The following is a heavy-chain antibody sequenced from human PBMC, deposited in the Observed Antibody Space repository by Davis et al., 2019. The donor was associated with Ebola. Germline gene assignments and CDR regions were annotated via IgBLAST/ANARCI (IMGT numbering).Heavy chain of an antibody. D-gene: IGHD3-3*01. Sequence: GGSLRLSCAASGFTFTNAWMSWVRQAPGKGLEWVGRIESRTDGGTTDYAAPVKGRFTVSRDDSKNTLYLQMNSLKTEDTAIYYCTKAGFLQWLIDYYYGFMDVWGKGTTVTVSS. J-gene: IGHJ6*03. CDR3: TKAGFLQWLIDYYYGFMDV. CDR2: IESRTDGGTT. V-gene: IGHV3-15*04. CDR1: GFTFTNAW.